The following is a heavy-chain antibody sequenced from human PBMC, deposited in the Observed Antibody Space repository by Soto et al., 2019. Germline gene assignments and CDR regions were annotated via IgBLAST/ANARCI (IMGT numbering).Heavy chain of an antibody. CDR1: GGTFSSYT. V-gene: IGHV1-69*02. Sequence: ASVKVSCKASGGTFSSYTISWVRQAPGQGLEWMGRIIPILGIANYAQKFQGRVTITADKSTSTAYMELSSLRAEDTAVYYCARVVCPYSGSYCHKAYFDYWGQGTLVTVSS. CDR3: ARVVCPYSGSYCHKAYFDY. D-gene: IGHD1-26*01. CDR2: IIPILGIA. J-gene: IGHJ4*02.